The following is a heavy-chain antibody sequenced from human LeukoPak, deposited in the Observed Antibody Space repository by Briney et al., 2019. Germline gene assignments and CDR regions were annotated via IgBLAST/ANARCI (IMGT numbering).Heavy chain of an antibody. V-gene: IGHV6-1*01. CDR2: TYYRSTWYN. CDR1: GDSVSSNSVT. CDR3: ARRLTQYDCFDP. Sequence: SQTLSLTFAISGDSVSSNSVTWNWIRQSPSRGLEWLGRTYYRSTWYNDYPVSVRGRITVNPDTSKNQFSLHLNSVTPEDTAVYYCARRLTQYDCFDPWGQGILVTVSS. D-gene: IGHD2-2*01. J-gene: IGHJ5*02.